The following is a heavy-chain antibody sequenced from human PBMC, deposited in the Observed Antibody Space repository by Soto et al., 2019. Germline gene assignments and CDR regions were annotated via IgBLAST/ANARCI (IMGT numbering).Heavy chain of an antibody. Sequence: QVQLVESGGGVVQPGRSLRLSCTASGFAFRTYGMHWVRQTPGKGLEWVAIISYDGSNKYHADSVKGRFTISRDNSKNTLYLQMNSLRAEDTAIYYCAKHGPGDYSDYYYLYALDAWGQGTTVTVSS. CDR1: GFAFRTYG. CDR3: AKHGPGDYSDYYYLYALDA. D-gene: IGHD4-17*01. CDR2: ISYDGSNK. J-gene: IGHJ6*02. V-gene: IGHV3-30*18.